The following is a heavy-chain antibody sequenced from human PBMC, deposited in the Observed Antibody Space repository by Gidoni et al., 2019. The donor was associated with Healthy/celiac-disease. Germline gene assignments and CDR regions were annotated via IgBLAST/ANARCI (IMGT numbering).Heavy chain of an antibody. J-gene: IGHJ4*02. CDR2: IYHSGST. CDR1: CGSISSSNW. Sequence: QVQLQESGPGLVKPSGTLSLTCALSCGSISSSNWWSWVRQPPGKGLAWIGEIYHSGSTNYSPSLKSRVTISVDKSKNQFSLKLTSVTAADTAVYYCARRHYDILTGPFDYWGQGTLVTVSS. CDR3: ARRHYDILTGPFDY. D-gene: IGHD3-9*01. V-gene: IGHV4-4*02.